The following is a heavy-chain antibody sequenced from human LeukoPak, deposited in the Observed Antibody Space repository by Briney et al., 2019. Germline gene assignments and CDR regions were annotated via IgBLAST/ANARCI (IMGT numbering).Heavy chain of an antibody. J-gene: IGHJ5*02. CDR3: AKDLASGYDSGWFDP. D-gene: IGHD5-12*01. Sequence: GGSLRLSCAASGFSFSSYAMNWVRQAPGRGLEWVSMMSGGGGSAYYADSVKGRFIISGDNSKNTLYLQMNSLRAEDTAVYYCAKDLASGYDSGWFDPWGQGTLVTVSS. CDR1: GFSFSSYA. CDR2: MSGGGGSA. V-gene: IGHV3-23*01.